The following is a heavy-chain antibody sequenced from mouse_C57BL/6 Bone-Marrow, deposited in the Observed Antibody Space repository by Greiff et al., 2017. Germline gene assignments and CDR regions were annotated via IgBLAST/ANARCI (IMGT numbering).Heavy chain of an antibody. V-gene: IGHV14-4*01. D-gene: IGHD1-1*01. CDR1: GFNIKDDY. CDR3: TIYYYGGCAY. J-gene: IGHJ3*01. CDR2: IDPENGDT. Sequence: EVQLQQSGAELVRPGASVKLSCTASGFNIKDDYMHWVKQRPEQGLEWIGWIDPENGDTEYASKFQGKATITADTSSNTAYLQLSSLTSEDTAVYYCTIYYYGGCAYWGQGTLVSVSA.